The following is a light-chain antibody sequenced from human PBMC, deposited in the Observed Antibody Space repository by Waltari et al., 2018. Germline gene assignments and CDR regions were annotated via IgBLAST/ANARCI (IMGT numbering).Light chain of an antibody. CDR2: DVS. CDR3: QQRNKWPVT. Sequence: DIVLTQSPATLSLSPGERATLSCRASQSVANYLAWYQQKPGQVPRLLLYDVSNRATDIPARFSGRGFATDFTLTISDLKPEDIAVYYCQQRNKWPVTFGGGTKVEIK. V-gene: IGKV3-11*01. CDR1: QSVANY. J-gene: IGKJ4*01.